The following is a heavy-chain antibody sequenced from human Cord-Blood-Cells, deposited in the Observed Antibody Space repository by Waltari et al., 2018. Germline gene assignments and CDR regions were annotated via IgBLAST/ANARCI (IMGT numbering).Heavy chain of an antibody. D-gene: IGHD4-17*01. CDR2: IYYSGHT. CDR3: ASHLPLYGDYFDY. CDR1: GGSISSSSYS. V-gene: IGHV4-39*01. J-gene: IGHJ4*02. Sequence: QLQLQESGPGLVKPSETLSLTCTVFGGSISSSSYSWGWIRQPPGKGLEWIGSIYYSGHTYYNPSRTIRVPISVDTSKNQFSLKLSSVTAADTAVYYCASHLPLYGDYFDYWGQGTLVTVSS.